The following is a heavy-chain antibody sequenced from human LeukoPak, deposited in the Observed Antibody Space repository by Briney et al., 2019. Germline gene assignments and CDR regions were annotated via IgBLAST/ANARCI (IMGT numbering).Heavy chain of an antibody. CDR3: GRDRTRIYY. V-gene: IGHV3-7*01. J-gene: IGHJ4*02. CDR2: IREDGSEI. Sequence: GGSLRLSCATSGFTFSSYWMNWGRQAPGKGLEWVANIREDGSEIYHVDSVKGRLTISRENAKSSLYLQMNSLRAEDTAIYYCGRDRTRIYYWGQGTLVTVSS. CDR1: GFTFSSYW. D-gene: IGHD1-14*01.